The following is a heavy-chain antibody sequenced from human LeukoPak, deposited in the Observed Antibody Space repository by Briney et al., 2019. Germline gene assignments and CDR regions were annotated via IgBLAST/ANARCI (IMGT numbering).Heavy chain of an antibody. D-gene: IGHD3-3*01. CDR1: GGTFSSYA. Sequence: SVKVSCKASGGTFSSYAISWVRQAPGQGLEWMGRIIPILGIANYAQKLQGRVTMTTDTSTSTAYMELRSLRSDDTAVYYCARDPTNYDFWSGYKTKTNWFDPWGQGTLVTVSS. J-gene: IGHJ5*02. V-gene: IGHV1-69*04. CDR2: IIPILGIA. CDR3: ARDPTNYDFWSGYKTKTNWFDP.